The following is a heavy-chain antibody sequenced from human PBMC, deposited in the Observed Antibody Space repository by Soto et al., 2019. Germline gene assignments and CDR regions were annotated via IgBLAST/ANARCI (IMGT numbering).Heavy chain of an antibody. D-gene: IGHD1-26*01. CDR1: GESFSAYY. CDR3: ARTWASGSQRHAFAI. CDR2: INHSGST. J-gene: IGHJ3*02. V-gene: IGHV4-34*01. Sequence: SETLSLTCAVYGESFSAYYWTWIRQPPGKGLEWIGEINHSGSTKYNPSLKSRVTMSVDTSKKQFSLKLSSVTAEDTAVYYCARTWASGSQRHAFAIWGQGTMVTVSS.